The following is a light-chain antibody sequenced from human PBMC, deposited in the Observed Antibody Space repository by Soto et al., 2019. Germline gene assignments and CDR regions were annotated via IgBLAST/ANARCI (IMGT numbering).Light chain of an antibody. CDR1: QSISTY. CDR2: AAL. J-gene: IGKJ1*01. Sequence: DIQVTQSPSSLSASVGDRVTISCRASQSISTYLNWYQLKPGKAPKLLIFAALNLQSGVPSRFSGSGSGTDFTLTINNLQPEDFATYYCQQSYSSPRTFGQGTKVEIK. CDR3: QQSYSSPRT. V-gene: IGKV1-39*01.